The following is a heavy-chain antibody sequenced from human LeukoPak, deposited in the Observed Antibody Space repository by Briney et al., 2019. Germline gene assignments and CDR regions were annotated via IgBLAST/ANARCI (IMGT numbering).Heavy chain of an antibody. CDR1: GFTFDDYA. V-gene: IGHV3-9*01. CDR2: INWNSGSI. Sequence: PGGPLRLSCAASGFTFDDYAMHWVRQAPGKGLEWVSGINWNSGSIGYADSVKGRFTISRDNAKNSLYLQMNSLRVEDTALYYCAKDRAATIQGRWFDPWGQGTLVTVSS. D-gene: IGHD5-12*01. J-gene: IGHJ5*02. CDR3: AKDRAATIQGRWFDP.